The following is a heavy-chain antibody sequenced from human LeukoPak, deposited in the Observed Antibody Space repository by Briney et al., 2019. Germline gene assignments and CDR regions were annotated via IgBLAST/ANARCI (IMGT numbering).Heavy chain of an antibody. V-gene: IGHV1-2*02. D-gene: IGHD1-26*01. J-gene: IGHJ4*02. CDR3: ARGIVGATTGD. CDR1: GYTFTVYY. Sequence: ASVKLSCKASGYTFTVYYMHWVRQAPGQGLEWMGWINPNSGGTNDAQKFQGRVTMTRDTSISTAYMELSRLRSDDTAVYYCARGIVGATTGDWGQGTLVTVSS. CDR2: INPNSGGT.